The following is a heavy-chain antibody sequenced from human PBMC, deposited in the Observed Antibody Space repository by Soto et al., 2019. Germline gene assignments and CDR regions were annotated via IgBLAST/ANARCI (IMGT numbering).Heavy chain of an antibody. J-gene: IGHJ6*02. D-gene: IGHD2-21*01. CDR3: CRRVEEGYYYSGFDV. V-gene: IGHV3-73*01. Sequence: AYGASVSGRLTISRDDSNNTTYLQLHSLKPDDTAVYYCCRRVEEGYYYSGFDVWGQGTAVIVSS.